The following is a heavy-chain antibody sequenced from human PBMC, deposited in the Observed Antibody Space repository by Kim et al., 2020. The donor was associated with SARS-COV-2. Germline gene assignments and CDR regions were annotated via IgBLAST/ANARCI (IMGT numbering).Heavy chain of an antibody. CDR1: GFTFSIYS. CDR3: AKVFYSEWGGYGYNDY. D-gene: IGHD5-18*01. CDR2: ISGSGYGT. Sequence: GGSLRLSCAASGFTFSIYSMSWVRQAPVEVLEWVSAISGSGYGTYYAGSVESRFTISRNNAKNTLYQQMNSLRAEDTAVYDWAKVFYSEWGGYGYNDYWGQATLVSVSS. J-gene: IGHJ4*02. V-gene: IGHV3-23*01.